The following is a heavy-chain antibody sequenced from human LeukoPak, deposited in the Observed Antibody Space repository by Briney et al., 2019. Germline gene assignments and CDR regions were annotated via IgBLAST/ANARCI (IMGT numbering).Heavy chain of an antibody. CDR1: GGSISSYY. D-gene: IGHD6-19*01. CDR3: ARFIAVAGINWYFDL. J-gene: IGHJ2*01. V-gene: IGHV4-4*07. Sequence: PSETLSLTCTVSGGSISSYYWSWIRQPAGKGLEWIGRTYTSGSTNYNPSLKSRVTMSVDTSKNQFSLKLSSVTAADTAVYYCARFIAVAGINWYFDLWGRGTLVTVSS. CDR2: TYTSGST.